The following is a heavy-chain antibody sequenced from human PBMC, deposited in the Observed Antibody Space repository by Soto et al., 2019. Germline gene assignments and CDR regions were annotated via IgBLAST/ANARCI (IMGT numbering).Heavy chain of an antibody. CDR1: GGSINSYY. CDR3: ARNEGYSYGQFPFDY. J-gene: IGHJ4*02. D-gene: IGHD5-18*01. V-gene: IGHV4-59*08. CDR2: IYYSGTT. Sequence: TSETLSLTCTVSGGSINSYYWTWIRQPPGKGLEWIGYIYYSGTTNYNPSLNSRLTMSVDTSKNQFSLKLTSVTAADTAVYYCARNEGYSYGQFPFDYWGQGKLVTVSS.